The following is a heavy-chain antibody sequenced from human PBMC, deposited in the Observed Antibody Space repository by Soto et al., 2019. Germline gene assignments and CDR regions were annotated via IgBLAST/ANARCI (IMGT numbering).Heavy chain of an antibody. CDR3: ARQGPRGDFWSGSFDY. J-gene: IGHJ4*02. CDR1: GGSISSSSYY. CDR2: IYYSGST. Sequence: SETLSLTCTVSGGSISSSSYYWGWIRQPPGKGLEWIGSIYYSGSTDYNPSLKSRVTISVDTSKNQFSLKLSSVTAADTAVYYCARQGPRGDFWSGSFDYWGQGTLVTVSS. D-gene: IGHD3-3*01. V-gene: IGHV4-39*01.